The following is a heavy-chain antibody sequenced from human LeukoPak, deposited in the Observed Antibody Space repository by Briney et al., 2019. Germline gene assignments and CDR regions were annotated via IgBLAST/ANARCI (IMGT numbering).Heavy chain of an antibody. J-gene: IGHJ3*02. CDR3: ARESLLWFGELTDDAFDI. CDR1: GYTFTGYY. V-gene: IGHV1-2*02. Sequence: GASVKVSCKASGYTFTGYYMHWVRQAPGQGLGWMGWINPNSGGTNYAQKFQGRVTMTRDTSISTAYMELSRLRSDDTAVYYCARESLLWFGELTDDAFDIWGQGTMVTVSS. D-gene: IGHD3-10*01. CDR2: INPNSGGT.